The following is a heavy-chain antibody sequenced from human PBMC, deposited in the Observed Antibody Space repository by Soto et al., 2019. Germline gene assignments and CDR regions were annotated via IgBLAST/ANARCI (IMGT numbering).Heavy chain of an antibody. V-gene: IGHV4-59*08. CDR3: ARHYCNSDKCYYFDY. Sequence: SDTLSLTCTIDRRSINNKYWSWIRNPPGKGLEWIGYVHYSGSTSNNPSLKSRATISVDTSKNQLSLELSSVTAADTAVYYCARHYCNSDKCYYFDYWGQGTLVTVS. CDR2: VHYSGST. CDR1: RRSINNKY. D-gene: IGHD2-2*01. J-gene: IGHJ4*02.